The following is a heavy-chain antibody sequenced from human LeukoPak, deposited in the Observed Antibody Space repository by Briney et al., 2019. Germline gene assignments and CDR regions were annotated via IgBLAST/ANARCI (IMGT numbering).Heavy chain of an antibody. CDR1: GFTFDDYT. J-gene: IGHJ4*02. Sequence: GGSLRLSCAASGFTFDDYTMHWVRQAPGKGLEWVSLISWDGGSTYYADSVKGRFTISRDNSKNSLYLQMNSLRTEDTALYYCAKARRGGSTLYYFDYWGQGTLVTVSS. CDR3: AKARRGGSTLYYFDY. CDR2: ISWDGGST. D-gene: IGHD3-16*01. V-gene: IGHV3-43*01.